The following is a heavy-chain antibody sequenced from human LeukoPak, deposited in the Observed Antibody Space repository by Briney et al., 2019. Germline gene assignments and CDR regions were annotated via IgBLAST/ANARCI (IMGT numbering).Heavy chain of an antibody. D-gene: IGHD3-10*01. CDR1: GGSISSGGYY. CDR2: IYYSGST. Sequence: SQTLSLTCTVSGGSISSGGYYWSWLRQHPGKGLEWIGYIYYSGSTYYHPSLKSRVTISVDTSKNQFSLKLSSVTAADTAVYYCARSYGSGSYIWFDPWGQGTLVTVSS. V-gene: IGHV4-31*03. J-gene: IGHJ5*02. CDR3: ARSYGSGSYIWFDP.